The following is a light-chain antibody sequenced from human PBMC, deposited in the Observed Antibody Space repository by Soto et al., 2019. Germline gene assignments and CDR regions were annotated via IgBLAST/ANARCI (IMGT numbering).Light chain of an antibody. CDR1: QSLVNSDGNTY. CDR3: MQGSHWPRT. CDR2: KVS. Sequence: EVVMTQSPLSLPVTLGQPASISCRSSQSLVNSDGNTYLNWFHQRPGQSPRRLIYKVSNRDPGVTDRYRGRVTSTEYTLSISRVDADDDGVNYRMQGSHWPRTIGQGTKVEIK. J-gene: IGKJ1*01. V-gene: IGKV2-30*01.